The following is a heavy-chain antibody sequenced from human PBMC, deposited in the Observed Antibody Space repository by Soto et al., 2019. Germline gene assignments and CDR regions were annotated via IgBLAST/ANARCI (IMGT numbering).Heavy chain of an antibody. CDR3: ARGGGSYIRSSYFDY. V-gene: IGHV3-30-3*01. Sequence: GGSLRLSCAASGFTFSSYAMHWVRQAPGKGLEWVAVISYDGSNKYYADSVKGRFTISRDNSKNTLYLQMNSLRAEDTAVYYCARGGGSYIRSSYFDYWGQGTLVTVSS. J-gene: IGHJ4*02. CDR2: ISYDGSNK. CDR1: GFTFSSYA. D-gene: IGHD1-26*01.